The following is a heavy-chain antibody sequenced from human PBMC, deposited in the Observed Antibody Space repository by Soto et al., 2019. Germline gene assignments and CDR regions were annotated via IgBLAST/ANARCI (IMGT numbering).Heavy chain of an antibody. CDR3: ARGHEYGGNSDDFDV. CDR2: ILPFFGTA. Sequence: QVHLVQSGAEVKKPGSSVKVSCKYSGGTFRTESINWVRQAPGQGLEWMGGILPFFGTADYAPRFQGRVTIIADGATTTAYMELSSLTSQDTAVYFCARGHEYGGNSDDFDVWGQGTMVNVSS. D-gene: IGHD4-17*01. CDR1: GGTFRTES. V-gene: IGHV1-69*13. J-gene: IGHJ3*01.